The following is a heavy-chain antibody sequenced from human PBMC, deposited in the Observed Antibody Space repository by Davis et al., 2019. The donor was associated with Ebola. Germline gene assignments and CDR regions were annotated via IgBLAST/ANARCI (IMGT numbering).Heavy chain of an antibody. V-gene: IGHV1-3*04. Sequence: ASVKVSCKASRYSFTMNVMHWVRQAPGQGLEWMGWINTANGDTEYSQKFQGRLTITRDTSASTVYMELSSLTSEDTAKYYCARDRVTSFAYGLDVWGQGTAVTVSS. J-gene: IGHJ6*02. CDR1: RYSFTMNV. CDR3: ARDRVTSFAYGLDV. CDR2: INTANGDT. D-gene: IGHD3-10*01.